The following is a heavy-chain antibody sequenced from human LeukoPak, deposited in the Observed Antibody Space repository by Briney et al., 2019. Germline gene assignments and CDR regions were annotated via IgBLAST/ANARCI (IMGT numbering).Heavy chain of an antibody. J-gene: IGHJ4*02. CDR3: ARGHYYDSSGYYSFFDY. D-gene: IGHD3-22*01. Sequence: GGSLRLSCAASGFTFSSYWMHWVRQAPGKGLVLVSRINSDGSSTSYADSVKGRFTISRDNAKNSLYLQMNSLRAEDTAVYYCARGHYYDSSGYYSFFDYWGQGTLVTVSS. V-gene: IGHV3-74*01. CDR2: INSDGSST. CDR1: GFTFSSYW.